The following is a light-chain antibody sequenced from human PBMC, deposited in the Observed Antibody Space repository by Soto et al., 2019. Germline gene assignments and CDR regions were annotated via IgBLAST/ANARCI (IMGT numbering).Light chain of an antibody. CDR2: DAS. CDR3: QQYNSYSWT. Sequence: DIQMTQAPSTLSASVGDRVTITCRASQSISYWLAWYQQKPGKAPTLLIYDASTLESGVPSRFSGSGFGTAFTLTISSLQPEDFGTYYCQQYNSYSWTFGQGTKV. J-gene: IGKJ1*01. V-gene: IGKV1-5*01. CDR1: QSISYW.